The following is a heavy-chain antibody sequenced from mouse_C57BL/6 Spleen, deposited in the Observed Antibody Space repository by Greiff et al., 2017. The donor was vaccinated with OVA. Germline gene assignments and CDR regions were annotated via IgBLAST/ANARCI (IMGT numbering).Heavy chain of an antibody. CDR2: INPGSGGT. CDR3: ARSEPAWFAY. J-gene: IGHJ3*01. Sequence: QVQLQQSGAELVRPGTSVKVSCKASGYAFTNYLIEWVKQRPGQGLEWIGVINPGSGGTNYNEKFKGKATLTADKSSSTAYMQLSSLTSEDSAVYFCARSEPAWFAYWGQGTLVTVSA. CDR1: GYAFTNYL. V-gene: IGHV1-54*01.